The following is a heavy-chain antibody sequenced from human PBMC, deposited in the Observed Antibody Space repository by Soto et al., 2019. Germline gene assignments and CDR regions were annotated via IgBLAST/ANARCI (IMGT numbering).Heavy chain of an antibody. V-gene: IGHV3-33*06. CDR2: IWYDGSNK. D-gene: IGHD3-3*02. CDR3: AKTFRTNYYYYGMDV. CDR1: GITFSSYG. Sequence: GGSLRLSCAASGITFSSYGMHWVRQAPGKGLEWVAVIWYDGSNKYYADSVKGRFTISRDNSKNTLYLQMNSLRAEDTAVYYCAKTFRTNYYYYGMDVWGQGTTVTVSS. J-gene: IGHJ6*02.